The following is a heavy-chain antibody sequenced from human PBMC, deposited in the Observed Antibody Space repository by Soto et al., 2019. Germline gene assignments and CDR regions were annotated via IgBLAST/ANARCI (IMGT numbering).Heavy chain of an antibody. J-gene: IGHJ5*02. CDR3: AILNYFDP. D-gene: IGHD4-4*01. CDR2: IEPSDSST. CDR1: GYSFGIYS. V-gene: IGHV5-10-1*01. Sequence: GESLKISCQASGYSFGIYSISWVRQVPGKGLEWVGKIEPSDSSTIYSPSFQGHVTISVDKSINTAYLQWRSLRASDTAMYFCAILNYFDPWGQGALVTVSS.